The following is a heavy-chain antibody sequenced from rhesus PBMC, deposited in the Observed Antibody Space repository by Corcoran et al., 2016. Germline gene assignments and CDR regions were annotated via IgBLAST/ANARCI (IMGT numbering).Heavy chain of an antibody. D-gene: IGHD3-3*01. CDR3: AKDNPGWTGYYFY. CDR1: GYSFTGSW. V-gene: IGHV5-43*01. Sequence: EVQLVQSGAEVKRPGESLRISCKTSGYSFTGSWISWVRQMPGKGLEWMGMIYPVDSVTRYSPSFQGQVTISADKSISTAYLQWSSLKSSDTSTYYCAKDNPGWTGYYFYGGQGVLVTVSS. J-gene: IGHJ4*01. CDR2: IYPVDSVT.